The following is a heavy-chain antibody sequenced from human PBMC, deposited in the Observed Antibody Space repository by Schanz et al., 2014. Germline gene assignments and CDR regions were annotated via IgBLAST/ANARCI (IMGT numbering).Heavy chain of an antibody. D-gene: IGHD3-3*01. J-gene: IGHJ4*02. CDR2: ISVYTGNT. Sequence: QVQLVQSGAEVKKPGASVRVSCKASGYTFTTYAMSWVRQAPGQGLEWVGWISVYTGNTKYGQKLQGRVTMTTDTSTSTAYMKLRSLRSDDTAVYYCARDRRFFDRDDLYYFDSWGQGTLVTVSS. CDR1: GYTFTTYA. CDR3: ARDRRFFDRDDLYYFDS. V-gene: IGHV1-18*01.